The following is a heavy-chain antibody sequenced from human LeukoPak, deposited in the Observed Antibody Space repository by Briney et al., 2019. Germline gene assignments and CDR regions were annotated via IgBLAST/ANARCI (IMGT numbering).Heavy chain of an antibody. J-gene: IGHJ4*02. CDR1: GGSIRSYY. D-gene: IGHD3-22*01. Sequence: PETLSLTCTVSGGSIRSYYWGWIRQPPGKGLEWIGDIHHSGSTDYKPSLKSRVTISVDTSKNQFSLKLSSVTAADTAVYHCARRGYYYDSRGYYYFDYWGQGTLVTVSS. CDR3: ARRGYYYDSRGYYYFDY. CDR2: IHHSGST. V-gene: IGHV4-59*01.